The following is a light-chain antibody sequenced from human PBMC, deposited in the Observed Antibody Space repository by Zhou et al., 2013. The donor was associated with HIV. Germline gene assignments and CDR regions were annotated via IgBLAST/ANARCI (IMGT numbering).Light chain of an antibody. CDR3: QQYNSWPPIT. CDR2: GAS. CDR1: QSVSSN. Sequence: EVVMTQSPATLSVSPGESVTLFCRASQSVSSNLAWYQQKPGQAPRPLIYGASTRATGIPARFSGSGSGTEFTLTISSLQSGDSAVCYCQQYNSWPPITFGQGTRLEIK. V-gene: IGKV3-15*01. J-gene: IGKJ5*01.